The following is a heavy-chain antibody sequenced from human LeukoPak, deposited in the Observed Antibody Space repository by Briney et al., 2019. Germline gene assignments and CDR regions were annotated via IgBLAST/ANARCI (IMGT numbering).Heavy chain of an antibody. J-gene: IGHJ3*02. V-gene: IGHV4-34*01. CDR3: ARRTIDVLRYFDWSTAAFDI. D-gene: IGHD3-9*01. Sequence: SETLSLTCAVYGGSFSGYYWSWIRQPPGKGLEWIGEINHSGSTNYNPSLKSRVTISVDTSKNQFSLKLSSVTAADTAVYYCARRTIDVLRYFDWSTAAFDIWGQGTMVTVSS. CDR1: GGSFSGYY. CDR2: INHSGST.